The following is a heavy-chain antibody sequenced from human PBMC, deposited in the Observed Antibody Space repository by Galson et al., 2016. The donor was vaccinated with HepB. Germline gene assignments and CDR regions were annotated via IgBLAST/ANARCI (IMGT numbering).Heavy chain of an antibody. D-gene: IGHD1-26*01. V-gene: IGHV1-69*06. Sequence: CKASGVTLSEYAVSWVRQAPGQGLEWMGGIIPVFGTTSYAQNFQGRVTITADKSTGTAYMELSGLRSQDTAVFYCARNTAATSTPFFDFWGQGTLVTVSS. CDR3: ARNTAATSTPFFDF. J-gene: IGHJ4*02. CDR2: IIPVFGTT. CDR1: GVTLSEYA.